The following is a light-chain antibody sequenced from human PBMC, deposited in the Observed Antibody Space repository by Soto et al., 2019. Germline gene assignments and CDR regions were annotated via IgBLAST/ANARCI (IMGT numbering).Light chain of an antibody. CDR3: QQSYSTPRT. V-gene: IGKV1-39*01. J-gene: IGKJ1*01. CDR2: AAS. Sequence: DIQMTQSPSSLSAFVGDRVTIACRASQSISSYLNWYQQKPGKAPKVLIYAASSLESGVPSRFSGSGSGTDFTLTISSLQPEDFATYYCQQSYSTPRTFGQGTKVEIK. CDR1: QSISSY.